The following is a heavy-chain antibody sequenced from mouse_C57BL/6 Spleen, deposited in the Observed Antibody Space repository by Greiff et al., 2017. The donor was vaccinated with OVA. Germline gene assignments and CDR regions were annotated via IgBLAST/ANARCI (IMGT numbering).Heavy chain of an antibody. D-gene: IGHD3-2*02. Sequence: DVMLVESGGGLVQPGGSLKLSCAASGFTFSDYYMYWVRQTPEKRLEWVAYISNGGGSTYYPDTVKGRFTISRDNAKNTLYLQMSRLKSEDTAMYYCARPGSGYVSAWFAYWGQGTLVTVSA. V-gene: IGHV5-12*01. J-gene: IGHJ3*01. CDR1: GFTFSDYY. CDR2: ISNGGGST. CDR3: ARPGSGYVSAWFAY.